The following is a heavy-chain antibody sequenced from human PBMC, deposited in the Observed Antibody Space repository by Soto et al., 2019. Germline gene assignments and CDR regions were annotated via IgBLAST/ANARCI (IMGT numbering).Heavy chain of an antibody. CDR1: GFTFGSYW. V-gene: IGHV3-74*01. CDR3: SRETLWFGESPRS. J-gene: IGHJ4*02. CDR2: INGDGSRI. Sequence: EVQLVESGGGSVQTGGSLKISCAASGFTFGSYWMDWVRQAPGKGLVWVSRINGDGSRITYADSVKGRFTISRDNAQNTLYLQMTSLRADDSAVYYCSRETLWFGESPRSGGQGTLVTVSS. D-gene: IGHD3-10*01.